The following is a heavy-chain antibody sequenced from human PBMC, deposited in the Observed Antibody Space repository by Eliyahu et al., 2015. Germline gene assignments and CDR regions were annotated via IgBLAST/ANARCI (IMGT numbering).Heavy chain of an antibody. V-gene: IGHV1-3*01. CDR1: GYTFTNYA. CDR2: SNAGNGNT. J-gene: IGHJ5*02. D-gene: IGHD6-13*01. Sequence: QVQLVQSGAEVKKPGASVXXSCKASGYTFTNYAMHWVRXAPGQRLEWXGWSNAGNGNTKYSQKFQGRVTITRDTSASTAYMELSSLRSEDTAVYYCARVYAAAGTIGLYADRYNWFDPWGQGTLVTVSS. CDR3: ARVYAAAGTIGLYADRYNWFDP.